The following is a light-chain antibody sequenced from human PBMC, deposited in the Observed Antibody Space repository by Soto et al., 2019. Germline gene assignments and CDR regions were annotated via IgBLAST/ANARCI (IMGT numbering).Light chain of an antibody. CDR1: SIDVGGHNY. J-gene: IGLJ2*01. CDR2: EVT. V-gene: IGLV2-8*01. CDR3: SSYAGSKNYVV. Sequence: QSALTQPPSASGSPGQSVTISCTGTSIDVGGHNYVYWYQQQPGKAPRLMIYEVTKRPSGVPDRFSGSKSGNTASLTVSGLQAEDEADYYCSSYAGSKNYVVFGGGTKLTVL.